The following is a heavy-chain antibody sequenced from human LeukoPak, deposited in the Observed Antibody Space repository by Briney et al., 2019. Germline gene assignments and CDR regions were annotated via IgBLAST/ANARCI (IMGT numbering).Heavy chain of an antibody. Sequence: SQTLSLTCTVSGGSISSSSYYWGWIRQPPGKGLEWIGSIYYSGSTYYNPSLKSRVTISVDTSKNQFSLKLSSVTAADTAVYYCASQGGYCSGGSCYRSFDYWGQGTLVTVSS. CDR1: GGSISSSSYY. CDR3: ASQGGYCSGGSCYRSFDY. J-gene: IGHJ4*02. D-gene: IGHD2-15*01. CDR2: IYYSGST. V-gene: IGHV4-39*01.